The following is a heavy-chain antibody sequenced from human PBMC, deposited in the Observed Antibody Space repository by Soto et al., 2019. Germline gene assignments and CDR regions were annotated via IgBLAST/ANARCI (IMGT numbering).Heavy chain of an antibody. CDR3: TRGVLA. CDR2: ISPSGRP. D-gene: IGHD2-8*01. CDR1: GGSVSSGGYS. V-gene: IGHV4-30-2*01. Sequence: QVQLQESGSRLVRPSQPLSLTCSVSGGSVSSGGYSWGWIRQAPGKGLEWIGFISPSGRPAYNPSLKSRASISVDTSKNQISLDISSVTAADTAVYYCTRGVLAWGPGTLVTVSS. J-gene: IGHJ5*02.